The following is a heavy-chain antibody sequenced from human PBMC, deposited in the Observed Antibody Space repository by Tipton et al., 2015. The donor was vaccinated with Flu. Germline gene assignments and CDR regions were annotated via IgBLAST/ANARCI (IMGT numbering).Heavy chain of an antibody. CDR1: GGSISSHY. CDR3: ATEYRGGGNRYYFDY. V-gene: IGHV4-59*11. D-gene: IGHD1-14*01. J-gene: IGHJ4*02. CDR2: IYFTGST. Sequence: TLSLTCTVSGGSISSHYWSWIRQPQGKGLEWIGYIYFTGSTNYNPSLKSRVTISVDTSKNQFSLKLSSVTAADTAVYYCATEYRGGGNRYYFDYWCQGTLVTVSS.